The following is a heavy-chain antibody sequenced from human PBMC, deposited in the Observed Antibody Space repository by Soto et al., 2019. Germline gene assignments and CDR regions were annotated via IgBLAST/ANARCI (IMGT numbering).Heavy chain of an antibody. D-gene: IGHD2-21*02. J-gene: IGHJ4*02. CDR3: ARDQGTHIVVVTAILNAFDY. CDR2: INPSGGST. Sequence: GASVKVSCKASGYTFTSYYTHWVRQAPGQGLEWMGIINPSGGSTSYAQKFQGRVTMTRDTSTSTVYMELSSLRSEDTAVYYCARDQGTHIVVVTAILNAFDYWGQGTLVTVSS. V-gene: IGHV1-46*01. CDR1: GYTFTSYY.